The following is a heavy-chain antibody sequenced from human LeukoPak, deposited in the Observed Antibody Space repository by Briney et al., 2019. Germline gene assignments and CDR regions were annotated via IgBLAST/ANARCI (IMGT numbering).Heavy chain of an antibody. V-gene: IGHV4-4*02. CDR2: IYHSGST. J-gene: IGHJ4*02. D-gene: IGHD6-19*01. CDR3: ARDNSGWPNGYY. CDR1: GGSINIDNW. Sequence: PSETLSLTCAVSGGSINIDNWWSWVRQPPGKGLEWIGEIYHSGSTNYNPSLKSRVTISVDTSKNQFSLKLGSVTAADTAVYYCARDNSGWPNGYYWGRGTLVTVSS.